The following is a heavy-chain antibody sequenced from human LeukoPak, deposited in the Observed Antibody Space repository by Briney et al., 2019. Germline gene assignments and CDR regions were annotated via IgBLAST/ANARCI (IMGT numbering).Heavy chain of an antibody. D-gene: IGHD6-25*01. Sequence: GGSLRLSCAASGFTFSSYWMSWVRQAPGKGLEWVAFIRYDGSNKYYADSVKGRFTISRDNSENTLYLQMNSLRAEDTAVYYCAKDGGIAPALDYWGQGTLVTVSS. J-gene: IGHJ4*02. CDR2: IRYDGSNK. CDR1: GFTFSSYW. CDR3: AKDGGIAPALDY. V-gene: IGHV3-30*02.